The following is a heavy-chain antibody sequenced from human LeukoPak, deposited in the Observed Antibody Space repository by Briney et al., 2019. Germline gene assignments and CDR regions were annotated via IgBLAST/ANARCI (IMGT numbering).Heavy chain of an antibody. CDR3: ARHDFYSNYPHNWFDP. CDR1: GYSVSSGHY. CDR2: FYHSGNS. J-gene: IGHJ5*02. Sequence: SETLSLTCAVSGYSVSSGHYWGWIRQPPGKGLEWIGSFYHSGNSYYNPSLKSRVSISVDTSKNQFSLNLSSVTAADTALYYCARHDFYSNYPHNWFDPWGQGTLVTVSS. V-gene: IGHV4-38-2*01. D-gene: IGHD4-11*01.